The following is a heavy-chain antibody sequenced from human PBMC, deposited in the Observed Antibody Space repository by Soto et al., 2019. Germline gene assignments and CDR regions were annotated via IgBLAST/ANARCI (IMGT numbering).Heavy chain of an antibody. V-gene: IGHV4-59*12. CDR3: ASVSGYEGTLDY. D-gene: IGHD5-12*01. CDR2: IYYSGST. Sequence: PSETLSLTCTVSGGSISSYYWSWIRQPPGKGLEWIGYIYYSGSTNYNPSLKSRVTISVDTSKNQFSLKLSSVTAADTAVYYCASVSGYEGTLDYWGQGTLVTVSS. CDR1: GGSISSYY. J-gene: IGHJ4*02.